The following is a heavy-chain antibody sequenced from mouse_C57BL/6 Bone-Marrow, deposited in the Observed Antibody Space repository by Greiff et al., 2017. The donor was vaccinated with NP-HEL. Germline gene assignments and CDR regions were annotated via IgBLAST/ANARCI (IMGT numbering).Heavy chain of an antibody. D-gene: IGHD4-1*01. CDR3: ARSPNWAWFAY. CDR2: IDPSDSYT. CDR1: GYTFTSYW. J-gene: IGHJ3*01. V-gene: IGHV1-59*01. Sequence: QVQLQQSGAELVRPGTSVKLSCKASGYTFTSYWMHWVKQRPGQGLEWIGVIDPSDSYTNYNQKFKGKATLTVDTSSSTAYMQLSSLTSEDSAVYYCARSPNWAWFAYWGQGTLVTVSA.